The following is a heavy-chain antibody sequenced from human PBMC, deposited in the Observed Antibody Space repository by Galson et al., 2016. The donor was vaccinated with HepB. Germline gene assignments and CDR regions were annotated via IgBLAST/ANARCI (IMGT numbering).Heavy chain of an antibody. J-gene: IGHJ6*02. V-gene: IGHV3-23*01. CDR3: AKARLGYCSSTACNEGMDA. Sequence: SLRLSCAASGFTFSNYVINWVRQAPGKGLEWVSAISGSAVSTYYADSVKGRFTISRDNSKNTVFLQMNSLRAEDTAVYYCAKARLGYCSSTACNEGMDAWGQGTTVTVSS. CDR2: ISGSAVST. D-gene: IGHD2-2*01. CDR1: GFTFSNYV.